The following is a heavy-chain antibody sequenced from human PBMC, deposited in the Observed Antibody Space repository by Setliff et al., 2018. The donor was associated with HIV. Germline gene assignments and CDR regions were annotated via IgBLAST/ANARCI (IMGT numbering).Heavy chain of an antibody. CDR2: IYYSGST. Sequence: SETLSLTCTVSGGSISSGGYYWSWIRQHPGKGLEWIGYIYYSGSTYYNPSLKSRVTISVDTSKNQFSPKLSSVTAADTAVYYCARDQTSNGDFDYWGQGTLVTVSS. D-gene: IGHD4-17*01. J-gene: IGHJ4*02. CDR3: ARDQTSNGDFDY. CDR1: GGSISSGGYY. V-gene: IGHV4-31*03.